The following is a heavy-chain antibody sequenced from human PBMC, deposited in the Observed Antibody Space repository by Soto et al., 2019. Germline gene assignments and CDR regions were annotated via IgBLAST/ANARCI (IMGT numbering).Heavy chain of an antibody. CDR1: GYTFTSYD. J-gene: IGHJ4*02. CDR3: VRGGSYWARRNYFDY. Sequence: GASVKVSCKASGYTFTSYDINWVRQAAGQGPEWMGSVTPRNGDTAFAQKYQGRVTVTSNTSISTVYMELSSLRYDDTAVYYCVRGGSYWARRNYFDYWGQGTLVTVSS. V-gene: IGHV1-8*02. D-gene: IGHD2-8*02. CDR2: VTPRNGDT.